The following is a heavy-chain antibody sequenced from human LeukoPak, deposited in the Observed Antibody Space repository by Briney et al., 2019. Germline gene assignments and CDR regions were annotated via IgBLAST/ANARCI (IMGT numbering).Heavy chain of an antibody. D-gene: IGHD3-22*01. CDR1: GFTFSSYA. Sequence: GGSLRLFCAASGFTFSSYAMSWVRQAPGKGLEWVSAISGSGGSTYYADSVKGRFTISRDNSKNTPYLQMNSLRAEDTAVYYCAKGSMARGYYVNLDYWGQGTLVTVSS. CDR3: AKGSMARGYYVNLDY. V-gene: IGHV3-23*01. CDR2: ISGSGGST. J-gene: IGHJ4*02.